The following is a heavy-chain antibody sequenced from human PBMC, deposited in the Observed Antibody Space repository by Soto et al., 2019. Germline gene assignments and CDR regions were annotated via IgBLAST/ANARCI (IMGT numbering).Heavy chain of an antibody. D-gene: IGHD2-15*01. CDR3: ARDCSGGSCYPGMDV. Sequence: GGSLRLPCPASGFNFIGYTINWVRPAPGKRLEWLSSISSSGYIFSTDSVRGRFTISRDNAKNSVYLQINSLRAEDTAVYFCARDCSGGSCYPGMDVWGQGPTVTV. CDR2: ISSSGYI. V-gene: IGHV3-21*01. J-gene: IGHJ6*02. CDR1: GFNFIGYT.